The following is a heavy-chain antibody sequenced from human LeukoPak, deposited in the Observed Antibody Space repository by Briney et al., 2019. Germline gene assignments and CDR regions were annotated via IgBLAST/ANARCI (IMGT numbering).Heavy chain of an antibody. CDR1: GYTFTSFD. CDR3: ARGPPNWGMVGY. D-gene: IGHD7-27*01. Sequence: ASVKVSCKASGYTFTSFDFNWVRQATGQGLEWMGWMKTNNGHTGYAQKFQGRVTMTRDTSISTAYMELSSLTFEDTAVYYCARGPPNWGMVGYWGQGTLVTVSS. V-gene: IGHV1-8*01. CDR2: MKTNNGHT. J-gene: IGHJ4*02.